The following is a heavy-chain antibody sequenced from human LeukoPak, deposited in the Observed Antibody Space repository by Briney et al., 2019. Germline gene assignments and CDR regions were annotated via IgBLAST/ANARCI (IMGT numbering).Heavy chain of an antibody. J-gene: IGHJ6*02. CDR3: ARDRHGGGYGMDV. CDR2: IYYSGST. V-gene: IGHV4-31*03. CDR1: GGSISSGGYY. D-gene: IGHD4-23*01. Sequence: SQTLSLTCTVSGGSISSGGYYWSWIRQHPGKGLEWIGYIYYSGSTYYNPSLKSRFTISVDTSKNQFSLKLSSVTAADTAVYYCARDRHGGGYGMDVWGQGTTVTVSS.